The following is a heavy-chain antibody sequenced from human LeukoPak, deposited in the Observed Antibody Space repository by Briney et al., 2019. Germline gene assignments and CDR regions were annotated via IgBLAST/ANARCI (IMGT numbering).Heavy chain of an antibody. J-gene: IGHJ3*02. CDR2: IYYSGTT. CDR3: ARNGYCSGGSCYSNNAFDI. Sequence: SQTLSLTCTVSGGSISSGDSYWSWIRQLPGKGLEWIGYIYYSGTTYYNPSLKSRVTISVDTSQNQFSLKLSSVTAADTAVYYCARNGYCSGGSCYSNNAFDIWGQGTVVTVSS. V-gene: IGHV4-31*03. D-gene: IGHD2-15*01. CDR1: GGSISSGDSY.